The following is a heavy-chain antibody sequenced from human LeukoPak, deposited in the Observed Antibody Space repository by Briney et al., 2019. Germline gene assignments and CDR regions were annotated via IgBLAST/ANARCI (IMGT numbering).Heavy chain of an antibody. CDR3: ARASKGDIVATITGFDY. Sequence: SETLSLTCTVSGVSISSSSYYWGWIRQPPGKGLEWIGSIYYSGSTYYNPSLKSRVTISVDTPKNQFSLKLSSVTAADTAVYYCARASKGDIVATITGFDYWGPGTLVTVSS. CDR2: IYYSGST. V-gene: IGHV4-39*07. CDR1: GVSISSSSYY. D-gene: IGHD5-12*01. J-gene: IGHJ4*02.